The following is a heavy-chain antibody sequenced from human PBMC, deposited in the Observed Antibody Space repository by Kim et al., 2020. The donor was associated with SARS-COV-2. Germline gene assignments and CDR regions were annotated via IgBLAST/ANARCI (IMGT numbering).Heavy chain of an antibody. Sequence: LYYADSVKGRFTISRDTATSSLFLEMHGLRAEDTAVYYCASGFYGSSFDNWGQGTLVSVSS. J-gene: IGHJ4*02. V-gene: IGHV3-21*01. CDR2: L. CDR3: ASGFYGSSFDN. D-gene: IGHD3-10*01.